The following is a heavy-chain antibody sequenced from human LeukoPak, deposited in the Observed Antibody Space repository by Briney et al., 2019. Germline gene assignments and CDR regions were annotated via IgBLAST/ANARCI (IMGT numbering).Heavy chain of an antibody. V-gene: IGHV3-48*01. J-gene: IGHJ4*02. CDR2: IGTANEK. CDR3: ARDSNGNPDFDY. CDR1: GFTFTTYG. D-gene: IGHD2-8*01. Sequence: GGSLRLSCKVSGFTFTTYGMNWVRQAPGKGLEWLSFIGTANEKSYADSVKGRFTISRDNADNSLYLQMSSLTAEDTAVYYCARDSNGNPDFDYWGQGTLVTVSS.